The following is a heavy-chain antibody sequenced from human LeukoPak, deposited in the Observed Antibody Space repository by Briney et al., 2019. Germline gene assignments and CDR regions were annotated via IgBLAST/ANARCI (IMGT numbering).Heavy chain of an antibody. CDR2: IYTSGST. Sequence: PSETLSLTCTVSGGSISSYYWSWIRQPPGKGLEWIGYIYTSGSTNYNPSLKSRVTISVDTSKNQFSLKLSSATAADTAVYYCACSPRYCSSTSCSTRLYYFDYWGQGTLVTVSS. V-gene: IGHV4-4*09. CDR1: GGSISSYY. D-gene: IGHD2-2*01. J-gene: IGHJ4*02. CDR3: ACSPRYCSSTSCSTRLYYFDY.